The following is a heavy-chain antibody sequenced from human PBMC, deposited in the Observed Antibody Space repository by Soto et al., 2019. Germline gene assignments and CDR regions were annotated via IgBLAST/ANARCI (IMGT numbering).Heavy chain of an antibody. D-gene: IGHD3-3*01. CDR2: ISVKNGNT. CDR1: GYFFTTYG. V-gene: IGHV1-18*01. CDR3: ARDLATFCPGPHEF. J-gene: IGHJ4*02. Sequence: QVQLVQSGSEVKKPGASVKVSCKASGYFFTTYGISWVRQAPGQGLEWMGYISVKNGNTNYAQKFQARVTLTTDTATTTAYMELSSLTSDDTAMHYCARDLATFCPGPHEFWGPETLVTVSS.